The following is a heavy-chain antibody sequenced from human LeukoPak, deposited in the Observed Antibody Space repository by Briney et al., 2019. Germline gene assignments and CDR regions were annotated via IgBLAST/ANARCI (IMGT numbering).Heavy chain of an antibody. CDR2: ISGDGGST. Sequence: GGSLRLSCAASGFTFDDYAMHWVRQAPGEGLEWVSLISGDGGSTYYADSVKGRFTISRDNSKNSLYLQMNSLRTEDTALYYCAKESSYYDFWSGYFDYWGQGTLVTVSS. J-gene: IGHJ4*02. D-gene: IGHD3-3*01. CDR1: GFTFDDYA. CDR3: AKESSYYDFWSGYFDY. V-gene: IGHV3-43*02.